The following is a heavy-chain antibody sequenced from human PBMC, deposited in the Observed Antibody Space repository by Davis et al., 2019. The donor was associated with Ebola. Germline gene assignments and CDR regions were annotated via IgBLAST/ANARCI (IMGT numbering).Heavy chain of an antibody. V-gene: IGHV1-2*02. D-gene: IGHD2-21*01. Sequence: AASVTVSCKASGYNFSGYYIHWVRQAPGQGPEWMAWIKPRSGDTNSAQKFEGRVTMTIDTSTTTAYMELRGLRSDDTAIYYCARDLCGGDCYSGGFDSWGQGTLVSVSS. CDR3: ARDLCGGDCYSGGFDS. CDR1: GYNFSGYY. CDR2: IKPRSGDT. J-gene: IGHJ4*02.